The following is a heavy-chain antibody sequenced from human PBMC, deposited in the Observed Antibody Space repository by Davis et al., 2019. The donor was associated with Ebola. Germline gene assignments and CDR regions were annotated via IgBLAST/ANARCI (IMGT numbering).Heavy chain of an antibody. CDR1: GLTFAAYA. J-gene: IGHJ6*04. D-gene: IGHD3-3*01. CDR2: ISISSSYI. V-gene: IGHV3-23*01. Sequence: GGSLRPSFTAPGLTFAAYAMSWVRQAPGKGLEWVSSISISSSYIYYADSVKGRFTISRDNSKKTLYLQMNSLRAEDTAVYYCAKNGLSFGVVKYHYGMDVWGKGTTVTVSS. CDR3: AKNGLSFGVVKYHYGMDV.